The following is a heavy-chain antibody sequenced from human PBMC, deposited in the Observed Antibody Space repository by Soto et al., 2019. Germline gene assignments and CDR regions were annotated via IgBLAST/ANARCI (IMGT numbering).Heavy chain of an antibody. CDR3: ARDSFSGYSAGGWFDP. V-gene: IGHV1-69*12. J-gene: IGHJ5*02. CDR1: GGTFSSYA. CDR2: IIPIFGTA. Sequence: QVQLVQSGAEVKKPGSSVKVSCKASGGTFSSYAISWVRQAPGQGLEWMGGIIPIFGTANYAQKFQGRVTITADESTSTAYMERSSLRSEDTAVYYCARDSFSGYSAGGWFDPWGQGTLVTVSS. D-gene: IGHD6-13*01.